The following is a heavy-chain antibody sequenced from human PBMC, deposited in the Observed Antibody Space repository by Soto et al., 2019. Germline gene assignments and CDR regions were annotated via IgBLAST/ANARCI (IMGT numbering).Heavy chain of an antibody. D-gene: IGHD3-9*01. CDR2: IWYVGSNK. V-gene: IGHV3-33*01. J-gene: IGHJ5*02. CDR1: GFTFSSYG. CDR3: AREGNRQYAILAGYYPRVGKFPRFDP. Sequence: QVQLVESGGGVVQPGRSLRLSCAASGFTFSSYGMNWVRQAPGKGLERVAVIWYVGSNKYYADYVKGLFTISRDNYKNTLYLQMYSLRAEDTAVYYCAREGNRQYAILAGYYPRVGKFPRFDPWGQGTLVTVSS.